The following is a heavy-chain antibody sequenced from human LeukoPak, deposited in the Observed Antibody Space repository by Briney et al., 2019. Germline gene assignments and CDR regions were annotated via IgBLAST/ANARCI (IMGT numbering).Heavy chain of an antibody. CDR1: GFTFSSYA. Sequence: GRSLRLSCAASGFTFSSYAMHWVRQAPGKGPEWVAVISYDGSNKYYADSVKGRFTISRDNSKNTLYLQMNSLRAEDTAVYYCAREGDYGDYFDYWGQGTLVTVSS. CDR3: AREGDYGDYFDY. J-gene: IGHJ4*02. D-gene: IGHD4-17*01. V-gene: IGHV3-30-3*01. CDR2: ISYDGSNK.